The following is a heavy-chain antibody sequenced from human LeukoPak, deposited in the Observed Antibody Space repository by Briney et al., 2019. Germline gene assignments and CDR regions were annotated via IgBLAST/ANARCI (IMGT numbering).Heavy chain of an antibody. CDR2: ISSSGKS. CDR3: ARFKGGTGFDY. J-gene: IGHJ4*02. V-gene: IGHV4-39*01. Sequence: SETLSLTCAVSGGSITANDFDWAWIRQPPGQALEWIATISSSGKSYYNPYFMSRVTISVDTSKNQFSLDVTSVTAADTGLFYCARFKGGTGFDYWGRGVLVIVS. CDR1: GGSITANDFD. D-gene: IGHD1-26*01.